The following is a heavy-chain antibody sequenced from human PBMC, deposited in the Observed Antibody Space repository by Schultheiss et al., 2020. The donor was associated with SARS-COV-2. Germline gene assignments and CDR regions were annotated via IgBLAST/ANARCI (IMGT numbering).Heavy chain of an antibody. Sequence: GGSLRLSCAASGFTFSSYWMHWVRQAPGKGLVWVGRIRSKANSYATAYAASVKGRFTISRDDSKNTAYLQMNSLKTEDTAVYYCTRPVGATKAFDIWGQGTMVTVSS. V-gene: IGHV3-73*01. D-gene: IGHD1-26*01. J-gene: IGHJ3*02. CDR1: GFTFSSYW. CDR3: TRPVGATKAFDI. CDR2: IRSKANSYAT.